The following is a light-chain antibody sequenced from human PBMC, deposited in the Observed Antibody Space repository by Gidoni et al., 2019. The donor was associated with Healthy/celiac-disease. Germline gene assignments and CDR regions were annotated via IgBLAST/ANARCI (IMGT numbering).Light chain of an antibody. CDR3: LRHNSYPRT. Sequence: DIQMTLPPSSLSASVGDRVTITCRASQGIRNDLGWYQQKPGKAPKRLNYAASSLQSGVPSRFSGSGSGTEYTLTISGLQPGGFAAYHCLRHNSYPRTFGQXTKVEIK. J-gene: IGKJ1*01. CDR2: AAS. CDR1: QGIRND. V-gene: IGKV1-17*01.